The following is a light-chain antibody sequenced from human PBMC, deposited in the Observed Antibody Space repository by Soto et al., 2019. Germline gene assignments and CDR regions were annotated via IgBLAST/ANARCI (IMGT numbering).Light chain of an antibody. CDR1: QSVGSY. CDR2: DAS. CDR3: QQRSNWPRWT. J-gene: IGKJ2*02. V-gene: IGKV3-11*01. Sequence: EIVLTQSPATLSLSPGERATLSCRASQSVGSYLGWYQHKPGQAPRLLIYDASNRAPGIPARFSGSGSGTDFTLTISSLEPEDFAVYYCQQRSNWPRWTFGQGTKLESK.